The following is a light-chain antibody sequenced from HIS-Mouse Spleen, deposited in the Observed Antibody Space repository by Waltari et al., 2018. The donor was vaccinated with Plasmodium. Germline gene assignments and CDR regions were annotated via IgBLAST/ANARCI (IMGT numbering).Light chain of an antibody. CDR3: QQYNNWSFT. Sequence: EIVMTQSPPTMSLSPGERATLSCRASQIVSSNLDWYQQKPGQAPRLLIYGASTRATGIPARFSGSGSGTEFTLTISSLQSEDFAVYYCQQYNNWSFTFGPGTKVDIK. CDR1: QIVSSN. V-gene: IGKV3-15*01. J-gene: IGKJ3*01. CDR2: GAS.